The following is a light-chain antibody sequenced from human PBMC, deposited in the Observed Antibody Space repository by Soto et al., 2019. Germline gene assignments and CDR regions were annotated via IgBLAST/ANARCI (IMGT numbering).Light chain of an antibody. CDR1: PSVTNF. J-gene: IGKJ1*01. V-gene: IGKV3-20*01. Sequence: EIVMTQSPATLSLSPVERATLSCRASPSVTNFLAWYQQKPGQAPRLLIYGAFNRATGIPARFSGSGSGTDFTLTISRLDPEDFAVYFCQQYGSSPRTFGQGTKVDIK. CDR2: GAF. CDR3: QQYGSSPRT.